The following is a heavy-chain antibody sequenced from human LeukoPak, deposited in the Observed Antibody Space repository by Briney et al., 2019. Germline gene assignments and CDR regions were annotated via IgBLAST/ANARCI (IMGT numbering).Heavy chain of an antibody. CDR1: GLTVTSKY. CDR3: ATIVSDSSGWYHFDH. V-gene: IGHV3-66*01. Sequence: PGGSLRLSCAAYGLTVTSKYMAWVRQAPGEGLEWVSFINSGGTTNYADSVKGRFTISRDYSKNTLYLQMNSLRAEDTAVYYCATIVSDSSGWYHFDHWGQGALVTVSS. J-gene: IGHJ4*02. D-gene: IGHD6-19*01. CDR2: INSGGTT.